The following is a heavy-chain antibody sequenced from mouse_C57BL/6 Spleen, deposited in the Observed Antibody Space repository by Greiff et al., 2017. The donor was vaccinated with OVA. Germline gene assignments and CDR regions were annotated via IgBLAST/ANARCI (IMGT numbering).Heavy chain of an antibody. J-gene: IGHJ4*01. Sequence: EVQLVESGGGLVQPGGSLKLSCAASGFTFSDYGMAWVRQAPRKGPEWVAFISNLAYSIYYADNVTGRFTISRENAKNTLYQEMSSLRSEDTSMYYCARHGGAMDYWGQGASVTVSS. CDR2: ISNLAYSI. CDR3: ARHGGAMDY. CDR1: GFTFSDYG. V-gene: IGHV5-15*01.